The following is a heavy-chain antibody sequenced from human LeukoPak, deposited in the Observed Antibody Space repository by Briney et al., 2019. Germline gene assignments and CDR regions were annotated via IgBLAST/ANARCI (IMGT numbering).Heavy chain of an antibody. CDR1: GGTFISYA. J-gene: IGHJ6*03. D-gene: IGHD2-21*01. CDR3: ARGMTAPLFDMDV. V-gene: IGHV1-69*05. Sequence: GASVKVSCKASGGTFISYAISWVRQAPGQELEWMGRIIPIFGTANYAQKFQGRVTITTDESTSPAYMELSSLRSEDTAVYYCARGMTAPLFDMDVWGKGTTVTVSS. CDR2: IIPIFGTA.